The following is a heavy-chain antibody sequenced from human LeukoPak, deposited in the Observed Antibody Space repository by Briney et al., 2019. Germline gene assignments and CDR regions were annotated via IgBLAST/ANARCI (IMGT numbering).Heavy chain of an antibody. D-gene: IGHD3-22*01. Sequence: SETLSLTCTVSGGSISSSNYYWGWIRQPPGKGLEWIGSIYYSGSTYYKSSLKSRITISVDTSKNQFSLKLSSVTAADTAVYYRARNVTGGSSGHWRFDYWGQGTLVTVSS. J-gene: IGHJ4*02. CDR1: GGSISSSNYY. CDR2: IYYSGST. V-gene: IGHV4-39*01. CDR3: ARNVTGGSSGHWRFDY.